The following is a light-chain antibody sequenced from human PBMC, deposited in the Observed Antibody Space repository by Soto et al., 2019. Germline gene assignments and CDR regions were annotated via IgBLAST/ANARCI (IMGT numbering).Light chain of an antibody. CDR2: AAS. Sequence: DVQMTQSPSSLSASVGDRVTITCRASQGISNYLAWFQQKPGKAPKSLIYAASSLQSGVPSKSSGRRLGRAFTLTIRSLQHEDFETYCRQKYNSYPYPFGEGTKMGIK. V-gene: IGKV1-16*02. J-gene: IGKJ2*01. CDR3: QKYNSYPYP. CDR1: QGISNY.